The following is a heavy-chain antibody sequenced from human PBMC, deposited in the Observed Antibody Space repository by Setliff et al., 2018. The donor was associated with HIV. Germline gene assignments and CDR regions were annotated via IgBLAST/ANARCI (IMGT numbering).Heavy chain of an antibody. J-gene: IGHJ5*02. CDR2: ISSGGTTI. CDR3: ARAMAADFWSAYYGSKGGPAFDL. V-gene: IGHV3-48*03. D-gene: IGHD3-3*01. Sequence: PGGSLRLSCEASGFTFSNYEMNWVRQAPGKGLEWISYISSGGTTIYYADSVKGRFTISRDNAKNSLYLQMNSLRAEDTAVYYCARAMAADFWSAYYGSKGGPAFDLWGQGTLVTVSS. CDR1: GFTFSNYE.